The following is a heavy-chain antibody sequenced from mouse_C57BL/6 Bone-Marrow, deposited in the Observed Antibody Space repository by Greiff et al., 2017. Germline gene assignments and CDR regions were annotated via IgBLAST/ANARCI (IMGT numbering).Heavy chain of an antibody. J-gene: IGHJ2*01. V-gene: IGHV1-59*01. Sequence: QVQLQQPGAELVRPGTSVKLCCKASGYTFTSYWMHWVKQRPGQGLEWIGVIDPSDSYTNYNQKFKGKATLTVDTSSSTAYMQLSSLTSEDSAVYYCARDITTVVAPFGYWGQGTTLTVSS. CDR2: IDPSDSYT. D-gene: IGHD1-1*01. CDR3: ARDITTVVAPFGY. CDR1: GYTFTSYW.